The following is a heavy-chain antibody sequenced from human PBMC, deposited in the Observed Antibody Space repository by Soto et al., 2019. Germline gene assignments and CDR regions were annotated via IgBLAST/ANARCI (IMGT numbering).Heavy chain of an antibody. D-gene: IGHD6-19*01. V-gene: IGHV3-64*01. CDR1: GFTFSSYA. CDR3: ARQWLDSYYFYY. CDR2: ISSNGGST. J-gene: IGHJ4*02. Sequence: EVQLVESGGGLVQPGGSLRLSCAASGFTFSSYAMHWVRQAPGTGMEYVSAISSNGGSTYYSNSVKGRFTISRDNSKNTLYLKMGSLRAEDRAVYSSARQWLDSYYFYYWGKGPLFAFSS.